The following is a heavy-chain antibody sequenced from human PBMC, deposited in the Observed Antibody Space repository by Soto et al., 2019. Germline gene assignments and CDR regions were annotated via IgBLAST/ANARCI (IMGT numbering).Heavy chain of an antibody. CDR3: ARIRREYFDF. J-gene: IGHJ4*02. V-gene: IGHV2-70*01. CDR2: IDWDDDK. Sequence: SGPTLVNPTQTLTLTCTFSGFSLSTSGMCVSWIRQPPGKALEWLALIDWDDDKYYSTSLKTRLTISKATSKNKVVLTMNNMNPVDTASYYCARIRREYFDFSGQGTLVTVSS. CDR1: GFSLSTSGMC.